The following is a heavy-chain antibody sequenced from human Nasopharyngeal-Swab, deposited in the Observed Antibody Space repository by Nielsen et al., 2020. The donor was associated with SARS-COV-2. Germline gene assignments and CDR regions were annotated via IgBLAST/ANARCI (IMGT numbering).Heavy chain of an antibody. Sequence: WIRQSPGKGLEWVSYISSSSSYTNYADSVKGRFTISRDNAKNSLYLQMNSLRAEDTAVYYCARETGRITMVRGVIILDYMDVWGKGTTVTVSS. D-gene: IGHD3-10*01. CDR3: ARETGRITMVRGVIILDYMDV. V-gene: IGHV3-11*06. J-gene: IGHJ6*03. CDR2: ISSSSSYT.